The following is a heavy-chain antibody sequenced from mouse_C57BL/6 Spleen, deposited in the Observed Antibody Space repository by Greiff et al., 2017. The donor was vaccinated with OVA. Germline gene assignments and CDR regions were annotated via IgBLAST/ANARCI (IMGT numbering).Heavy chain of an antibody. CDR1: GFTFSSYG. J-gene: IGHJ1*03. CDR2: ISSGGSYT. CDR3: ARPHYEYHWYFDV. D-gene: IGHD2-4*01. V-gene: IGHV5-6*01. Sequence: EVHLVESGGDLVKPGGSLKLSCAASGFTFSSYGMSWVRQTPDKRLEWVATISSGGSYTYYPDSVKGRFTISRDNAKNTLYLQMSSLKSEDTAMYYCARPHYEYHWYFDVWGTGTTVTVSS.